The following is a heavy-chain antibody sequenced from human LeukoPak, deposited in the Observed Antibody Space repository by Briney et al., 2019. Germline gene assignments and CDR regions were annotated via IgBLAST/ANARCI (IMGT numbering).Heavy chain of an antibody. CDR1: GFTFSSYA. V-gene: IGHV3-23*01. Sequence: GGSLRLSCAASGFTFSSYAMSWVRQAPGKGLEWVSAISGSGGSTYYADSVKGRFTISKDNSKNTLYLQMNSLRAEDTAVYYCARDLITMVRGVRRHDAFDIWGQGTMVTVSS. CDR3: ARDLITMVRGVRRHDAFDI. D-gene: IGHD3-10*01. J-gene: IGHJ3*02. CDR2: ISGSGGST.